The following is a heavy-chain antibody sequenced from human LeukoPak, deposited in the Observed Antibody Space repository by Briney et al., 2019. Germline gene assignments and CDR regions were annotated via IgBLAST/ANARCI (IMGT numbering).Heavy chain of an antibody. D-gene: IGHD3-10*01. V-gene: IGHV4-34*01. Sequence: SETLSLTCAVYGGSFSGFYWSWIPQPPGKGLEWIGDINHSGGTNYIPSLKSRVTISVDTSKNQSSLKLSSVTAADTAEYSCARDRSYDSGSYYNWGQGTLVTVSS. CDR2: INHSGGT. CDR1: GGSFSGFY. CDR3: ARDRSYDSGSYYN. J-gene: IGHJ4*02.